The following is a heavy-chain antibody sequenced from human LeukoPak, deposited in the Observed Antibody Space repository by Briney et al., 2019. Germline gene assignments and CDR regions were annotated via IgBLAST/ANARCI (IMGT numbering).Heavy chain of an antibody. J-gene: IGHJ6*03. V-gene: IGHV4-59*01. CDR2: IYYSGST. CDR3: AREVADYGGYYYYHYMDV. D-gene: IGHD4-23*01. CDR1: GGSISSYY. Sequence: SETLSLTCTVSGGSISSYYWSWIRQPPGKGLEWIGYIYYSGSTNYNPSLESRVTISVDTSKNQFSLKLSSVTAADTAVYYCAREVADYGGYYYYHYMDVWGKGTTVTVSS.